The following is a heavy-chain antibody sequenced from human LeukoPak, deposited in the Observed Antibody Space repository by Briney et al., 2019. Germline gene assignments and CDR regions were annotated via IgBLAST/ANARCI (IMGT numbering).Heavy chain of an antibody. CDR1: GGSISSGEHY. Sequence: PSETLSLTCTASGGSISSGEHYWSWIRQAPGKGLEWIGHIYNSGSTHYNPSLKSRVTISSDTSKNQFSLKLSSVTAADTAVYYCARGKGYSYGIDYWGQGTLVTVSS. J-gene: IGHJ4*02. CDR3: ARGKGYSYGIDY. CDR2: IYNSGST. V-gene: IGHV4-30-4*01. D-gene: IGHD5-18*01.